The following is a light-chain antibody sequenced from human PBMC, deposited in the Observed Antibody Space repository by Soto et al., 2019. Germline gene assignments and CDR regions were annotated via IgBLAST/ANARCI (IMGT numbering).Light chain of an antibody. J-gene: IGLJ3*02. CDR2: GND. V-gene: IGLV1-44*01. Sequence: QAVLTQPPSASGTPGQRVTISCSGSNSNVGNNTVNWYQQFPGTSPRLLIEGNDQRPSWVPDRFSGSKSANSSSLAISGLKSEDEAEYYCAAWDDGLNGWLFGGGTKVTVL. CDR3: AAWDDGLNGWL. CDR1: NSNVGNNT.